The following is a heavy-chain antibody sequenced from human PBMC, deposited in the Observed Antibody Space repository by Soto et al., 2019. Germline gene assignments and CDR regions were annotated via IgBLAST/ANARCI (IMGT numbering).Heavy chain of an antibody. CDR2: FDPEDGET. D-gene: IGHD2-21*02. CDR1: GYTLTELS. CDR3: ARKYPGDCGGDCYSTYDAFDI. Sequence: ASVKVSCKVSGYTLTELSMHWVRQAPGKGLEWMGGFDPEDGETIYAQKFQGRVTMTEDTSTDTAYMELSSLRSEDTAVYYCARKYPGDCGGDCYSTYDAFDIWGQGTMVTVSS. J-gene: IGHJ3*02. V-gene: IGHV1-24*01.